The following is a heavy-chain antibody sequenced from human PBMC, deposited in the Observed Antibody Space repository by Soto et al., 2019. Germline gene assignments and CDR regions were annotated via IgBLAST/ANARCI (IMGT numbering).Heavy chain of an antibody. D-gene: IGHD5-12*01. J-gene: IGHJ4*02. Sequence: GGSLRLSCAASGFTFSSYGMHWVRQAPGKGLEWVAVIWYDGSNKYYADSVKGRFTISRDNSKNTLYLQMNSLRAEDTAVYYCARGKLYSGLNYWGQGTLVTVSS. V-gene: IGHV3-33*01. CDR2: IWYDGSNK. CDR1: GFTFSSYG. CDR3: ARGKLYSGLNY.